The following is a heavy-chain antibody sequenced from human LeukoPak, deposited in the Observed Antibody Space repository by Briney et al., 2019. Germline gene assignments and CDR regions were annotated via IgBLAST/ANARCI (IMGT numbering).Heavy chain of an antibody. Sequence: GGSLRLSCAASGFTFSSYAMHWVRQAPGKGLEWVAVISYDGSNKYYADSVKGRFTISRDNSKNTLYLQMNSLRAEDTAVYYCARTGNIAVAGDYWGQGTLVTVSS. V-gene: IGHV3-30*04. CDR3: ARTGNIAVAGDY. CDR2: ISYDGSNK. CDR1: GFTFSSYA. J-gene: IGHJ4*02. D-gene: IGHD6-19*01.